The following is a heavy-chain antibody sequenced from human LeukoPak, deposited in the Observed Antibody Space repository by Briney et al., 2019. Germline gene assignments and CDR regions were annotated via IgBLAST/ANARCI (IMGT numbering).Heavy chain of an antibody. CDR3: AKDIHHVDPSDAFDI. D-gene: IGHD1-14*01. J-gene: IGHJ3*02. Sequence: GGSLRLSCAASGFTFDDYAMHWVRQAPGKGLEWVSGISRNSGSIGYADSVKGRFTISRDNAKNSLYLQMNSLRAEDTALYYCAKDIHHVDPSDAFDIWGQGTMVTVSS. V-gene: IGHV3-9*01. CDR1: GFTFDDYA. CDR2: ISRNSGSI.